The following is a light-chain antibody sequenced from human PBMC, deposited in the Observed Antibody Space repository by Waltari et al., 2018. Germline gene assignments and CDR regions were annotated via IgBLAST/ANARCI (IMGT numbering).Light chain of an antibody. J-gene: IGLJ3*02. CDR2: DIN. CDR3: CSYVGPNTFWV. Sequence: QSALTQPRSVSGSPGQSVTISCTGTSSDVGGYNYVSWYQQDPGKAHKPMIYDINKRPPGFPECFSGSKSGNTASLTISGVQAEDEADYYCCSYVGPNTFWVFGGGTKLTVL. V-gene: IGLV2-11*01. CDR1: SSDVGGYNY.